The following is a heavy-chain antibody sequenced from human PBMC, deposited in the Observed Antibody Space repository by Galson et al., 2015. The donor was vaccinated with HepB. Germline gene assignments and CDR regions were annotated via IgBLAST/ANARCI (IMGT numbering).Heavy chain of an antibody. J-gene: IGHJ5*02. Sequence: SLRLSCAASGFTFSSYAMSWVRQAPGKGLEWVSGISVSGGSEYYADSVKGRFTISRDNAKNSLYLQMNSLRAEDTAVYYCARDLNYGVSNWFDPWGQGTLVTVSS. V-gene: IGHV3-23*01. CDR3: ARDLNYGVSNWFDP. CDR2: ISVSGGSE. CDR1: GFTFSSYA. D-gene: IGHD4-17*01.